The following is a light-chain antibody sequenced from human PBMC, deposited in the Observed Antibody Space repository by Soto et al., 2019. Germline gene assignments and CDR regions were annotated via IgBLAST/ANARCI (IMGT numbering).Light chain of an antibody. CDR2: DVS. Sequence: QSALTQPASVSGSPGQPIAISCTGTSSDVGNYNYVSWYQQHPGKAPKLMIYDVSDRPSGISNRFSGSKSGNTASLTISGLQAEDEADYYCSSYSSSNPLVLFGGGTKLTVL. J-gene: IGLJ2*01. V-gene: IGLV2-14*03. CDR1: SSDVGNYNY. CDR3: SSYSSSNPLVL.